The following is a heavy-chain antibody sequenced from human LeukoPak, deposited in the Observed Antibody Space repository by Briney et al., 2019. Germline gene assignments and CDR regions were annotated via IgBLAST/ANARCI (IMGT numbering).Heavy chain of an antibody. CDR3: AKTGSYYDSSGYTYVVYFDY. V-gene: IGHV3-30*02. CDR2: IRYDGSNK. J-gene: IGHJ4*02. D-gene: IGHD3-22*01. Sequence: GGSLRLSCAASGFTFSSYGMYWVRQAPGKGLEWVAFIRYDGSNKYYADSVKGRFTISRDNSKNTLYLQMNSLRAEDTAVYYCAKTGSYYDSSGYTYVVYFDYWGQGTLVTVSS. CDR1: GFTFSSYG.